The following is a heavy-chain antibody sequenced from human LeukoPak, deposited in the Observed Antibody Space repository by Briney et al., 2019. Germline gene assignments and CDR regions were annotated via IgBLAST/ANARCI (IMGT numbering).Heavy chain of an antibody. J-gene: IGHJ4*02. Sequence: ASAKVSCKASGYTFAGYNMHWVRQAPGQGLEWMGWINPKIGGTNYAQKFQGRVTMTRDTSISTAYMELSRLRSDDTAVYYCAREIGSGSFLDNWGQGTLVTVSS. V-gene: IGHV1-2*02. CDR3: AREIGSGSFLDN. D-gene: IGHD3-10*01. CDR1: GYTFAGYN. CDR2: INPKIGGT.